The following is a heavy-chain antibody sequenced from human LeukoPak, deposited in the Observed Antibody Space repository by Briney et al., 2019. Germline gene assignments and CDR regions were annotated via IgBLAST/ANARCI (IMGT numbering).Heavy chain of an antibody. D-gene: IGHD2-21*01. J-gene: IGHJ1*01. V-gene: IGHV3-53*01. CDR3: ASAREYCGSAECYEYFQH. Sequence: GGSLRLSGAASGFTVGTNSMSWVRQSPGKGLEWVSVIYSGGSTYYADSVNGRFTISRDNSRNTLFLQMNSLRAEDTALYYCASAREYCGSAECYEYFQHWGQGTLVTVSS. CDR1: GFTVGTNS. CDR2: IYSGGST.